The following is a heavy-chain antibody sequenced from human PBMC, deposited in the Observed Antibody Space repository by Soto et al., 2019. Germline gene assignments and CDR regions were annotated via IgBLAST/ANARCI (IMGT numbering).Heavy chain of an antibody. CDR3: AKVQDILTFNYYYYYMDV. J-gene: IGHJ6*03. D-gene: IGHD3-9*01. CDR2: ISYDGTNK. CDR1: GVTFSSYG. V-gene: IGHV3-30*18. Sequence: GGSLRLSCAASGVTFSSYGIHWVRQAPGKGLEWVAVISYDGTNKYYADSVKGRFTISRDNSKNTLYLQMNSLRAEDTAVYYCAKVQDILTFNYYYYYMDVWGKGTTVTVSS.